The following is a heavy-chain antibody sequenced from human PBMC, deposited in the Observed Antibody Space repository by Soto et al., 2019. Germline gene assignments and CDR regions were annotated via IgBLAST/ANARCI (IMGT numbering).Heavy chain of an antibody. Sequence: HEQLQESGPGLVNPSETLSLTCSVSGGPISDFYWSWIRQPPGKGLEWIGYIYQGGASDYNPSLKSRATIFVDPSKTQFSLKLTSVTGADKAVFYCAGVMRDLLVCWGQGTLVTVSS. D-gene: IGHD1-26*01. CDR3: AGVMRDLLVC. J-gene: IGHJ4*02. V-gene: IGHV4-59*01. CDR2: IYQGGAS. CDR1: GGPISDFY.